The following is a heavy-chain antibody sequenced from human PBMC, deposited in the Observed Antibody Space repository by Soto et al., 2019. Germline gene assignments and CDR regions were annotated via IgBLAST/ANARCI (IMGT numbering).Heavy chain of an antibody. Sequence: HPGGSLRLSCAASGFTFSDHYMDWVRQAPGKGLEWVGRTRNKANSYTTEYAASVKGRFTISRDDSKNSLYLQMNSLKTEDTAVYYCARESKQQLALNYWGQGTLVTVSS. CDR3: ARESKQQLALNY. V-gene: IGHV3-72*01. CDR1: GFTFSDHY. CDR2: TRNKANSYTT. J-gene: IGHJ4*02. D-gene: IGHD6-13*01.